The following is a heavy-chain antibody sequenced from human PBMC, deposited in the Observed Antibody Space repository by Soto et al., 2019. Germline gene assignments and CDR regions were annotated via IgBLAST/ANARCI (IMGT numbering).Heavy chain of an antibody. CDR1: GGSVSSGSYY. Sequence: PSETLSLTCTVSGGSVSSGSYYWSWIRQPPGEGLEWIGYIYYSGSTNYNPSLKSRVTISVDTSKNQFSLKLSSVTAADTAVYYCARGGIFHALDVWGQGTTVTVSS. D-gene: IGHD3-3*01. CDR2: IYYSGST. V-gene: IGHV4-61*01. J-gene: IGHJ6*02. CDR3: ARGGIFHALDV.